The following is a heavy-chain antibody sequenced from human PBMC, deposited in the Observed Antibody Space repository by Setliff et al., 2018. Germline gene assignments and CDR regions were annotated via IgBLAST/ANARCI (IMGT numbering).Heavy chain of an antibody. V-gene: IGHV7-4-1*02. J-gene: IGHJ6*03. D-gene: IGHD3-10*01. CDR3: ARATRFGTIKYRGDYYMDV. Sequence: ASVKVSCKASGYTFRSYGINWVRQAPGQGLEWMGWINTNTGNPTYAQGFTGRFVFSLDTSVTTAYLQISSLKAQDSAIYYCARATRFGTIKYRGDYYMDVWGKGTTVTSP. CDR1: GYTFRSYG. CDR2: INTNTGNP.